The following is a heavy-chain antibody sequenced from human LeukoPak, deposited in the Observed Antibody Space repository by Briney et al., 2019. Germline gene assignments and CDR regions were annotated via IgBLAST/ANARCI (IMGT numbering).Heavy chain of an antibody. J-gene: IGHJ4*02. D-gene: IGHD1-26*01. CDR1: GGSFSGYY. CDR3: AKSGGYGLIDY. V-gene: IGHV4-34*01. CDR2: INHSGST. Sequence: SETLSLTCAVYGGSFSGYYWSWIRQPPGKGLEWIGEINHSGSTNYNPSFQSRVTISIETSKNQISLRLNSVTAADTAMYYCAKSGGYGLIDYWGQGTLVTVSS.